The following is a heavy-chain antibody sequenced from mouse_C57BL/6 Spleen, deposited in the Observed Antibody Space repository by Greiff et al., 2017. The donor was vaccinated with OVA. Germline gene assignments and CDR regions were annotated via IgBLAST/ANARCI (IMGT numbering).Heavy chain of an antibody. D-gene: IGHD2-3*01. Sequence: EVQLVESGGGLVQPGGSMKLSCVASGFTFSNYWMNWVRQSPEKGLEWVAQIRLKSDNYATHYAESVKGRFTISRDDSKSSVYLQMNNLRAEDTGIYYCTGGYYVFDDWGQGTTLTVSS. V-gene: IGHV6-3*01. CDR3: TGGYYVFDD. CDR2: IRLKSDNYAT. CDR1: GFTFSNYW. J-gene: IGHJ2*01.